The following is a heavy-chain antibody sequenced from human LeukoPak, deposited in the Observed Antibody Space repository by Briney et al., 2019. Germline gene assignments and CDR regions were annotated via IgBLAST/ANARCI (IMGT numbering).Heavy chain of an antibody. V-gene: IGHV4-59*08. CDR2: ISYGGAT. J-gene: IGHJ4*02. CDR3: ARHGGTLDYFDY. D-gene: IGHD1-26*01. Sequence: PSETLSLTCTVSGGSLSSYYWSWLRQPPGKGLEWIGYISYGGATSYNPSLKRRVTISVDSPKNRFSLRLSSLTAADTALYYCARHGGTLDYFDYWGPGSLVTVSS. CDR1: GGSLSSYY.